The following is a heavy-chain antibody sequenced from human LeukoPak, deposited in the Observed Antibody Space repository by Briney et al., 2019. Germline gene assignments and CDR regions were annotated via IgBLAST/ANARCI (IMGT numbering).Heavy chain of an antibody. D-gene: IGHD3-3*01. Sequence: TGGSLRLSCAASGFTFSSYAMSWVRQAPGRGLEWVSAISGSGGSTYYADSVKGRFTISRNNSKNTLYLQMNSLRAEDTAVYYCAKATYYDFWSGYYTGYWGQGTLVTVSS. CDR2: ISGSGGST. V-gene: IGHV3-23*01. CDR3: AKATYYDFWSGYYTGY. CDR1: GFTFSSYA. J-gene: IGHJ4*02.